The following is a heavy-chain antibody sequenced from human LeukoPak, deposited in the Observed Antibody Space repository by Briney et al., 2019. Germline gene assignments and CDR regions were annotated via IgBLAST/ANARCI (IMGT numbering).Heavy chain of an antibody. J-gene: IGHJ4*02. D-gene: IGHD5-18*01. V-gene: IGHV1-3*04. CDR2: INTGNGNT. CDR1: VYIFTGHS. Sequence: ASVTVSCKCTVYIFTGHSVHWVRQPPGQRLEWRGWINTGNGNTKYSQKFQGRVTVTRDTSASTAYFELSSLRSEDTAVYYCAGCGYSDGWSCDHWGQGTLVTVSS. CDR3: AGCGYSDGWSCDH.